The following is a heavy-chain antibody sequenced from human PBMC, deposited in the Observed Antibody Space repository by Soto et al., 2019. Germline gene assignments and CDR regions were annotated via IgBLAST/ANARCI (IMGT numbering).Heavy chain of an antibody. J-gene: IGHJ6*02. CDR2: ISSSSSTI. D-gene: IGHD3-3*01. V-gene: IGHV3-48*02. CDR1: GFTFSSYS. CDR3: ARDRSITIFGVVTGPYYYGMDV. Sequence: GGSLRLSCAASGFTFSSYSMNWVRQAPGKGLEWVSYISSSSSTIYYADSVKGRFTISRDNAKNSLYLQMNSLRDEDTAVYYCARDRSITIFGVVTGPYYYGMDVWGQGTTATVSS.